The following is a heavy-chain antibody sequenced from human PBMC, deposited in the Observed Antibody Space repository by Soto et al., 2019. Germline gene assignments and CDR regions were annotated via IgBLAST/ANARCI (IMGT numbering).Heavy chain of an antibody. CDR2: IIPMFEKT. V-gene: IGHV1-69*01. CDR1: GGTLSSYV. D-gene: IGHD6-13*01. CDR3: SYSSSRVGFDF. Sequence: QVQLVQSGAAVKKPGSSVKVSCKASGGTLSSYVISWVRQAPGQGLEWMGGIIPMFEKTTYAQRFQGRVTITADESTSTAYMELSSLRSEDTAFYCCSYSSSRVGFDFWGQGTLVTVSS. J-gene: IGHJ4*02.